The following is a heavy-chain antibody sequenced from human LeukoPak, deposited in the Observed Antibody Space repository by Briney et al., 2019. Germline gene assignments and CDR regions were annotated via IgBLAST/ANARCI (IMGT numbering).Heavy chain of an antibody. CDR3: ARVVNGDYKPKYYFDY. D-gene: IGHD4-17*01. CDR1: GYTFTSCG. J-gene: IGHJ4*02. CDR2: IIPIFGTA. Sequence: ASVKVSCKASGYTFTSCGISGVRRAPGQELEWMGGIIPIFGTANYAQKFQGRVTTTSAESTSTAYMELSSLRSEDTAVYYCARVVNGDYKPKYYFDYWGQGALVTVSS. V-gene: IGHV1-69*13.